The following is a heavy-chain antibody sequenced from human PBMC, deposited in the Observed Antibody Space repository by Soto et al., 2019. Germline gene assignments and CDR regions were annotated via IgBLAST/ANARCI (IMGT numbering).Heavy chain of an antibody. CDR3: ARDFAYFDS. Sequence: QVQLQESGPGLVKPSETLSLTCTVSGGSFKSGSYSWSWIRQPPGKGLEWIGYVYHTGRTSYNPSLKSRVSISMHTSKNQFSLILDSVTAADTAVYFCARDFAYFDSWGQGTLVTVSS. CDR2: VYHTGRT. V-gene: IGHV4-61*01. J-gene: IGHJ4*02. CDR1: GGSFKSGSYS. D-gene: IGHD3-3*01.